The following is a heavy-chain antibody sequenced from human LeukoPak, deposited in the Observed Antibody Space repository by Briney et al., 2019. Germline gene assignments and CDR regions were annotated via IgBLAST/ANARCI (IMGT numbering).Heavy chain of an antibody. D-gene: IGHD6-19*01. Sequence: SETLSLTCTVSGGSINSYYWSWIRQPPGKGLEWIGYISYSGSTNYNPSLKSRVTISVDTSKNQFSLKLSSVTAADTAVYYCTRLPSRGQTYFDYWGQGTLVPVSS. CDR2: ISYSGST. CDR1: GGSINSYY. V-gene: IGHV4-59*08. CDR3: TRLPSRGQTYFDY. J-gene: IGHJ4*02.